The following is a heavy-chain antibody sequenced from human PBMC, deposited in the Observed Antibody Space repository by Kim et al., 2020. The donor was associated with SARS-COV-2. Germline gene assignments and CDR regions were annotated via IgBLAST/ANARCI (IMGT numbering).Heavy chain of an antibody. Sequence: GGSLRLSCAASGFTFSSYSMNWVRQAPEKGLEWVSSISSSSSFIHYADSLKGRFTISRDNAKNSLYLQMNSLRAEDTAVYYCARESTGPAFDVWGQGTMV. CDR2: ISSSSSFI. J-gene: IGHJ3*01. CDR1: GFTFSSYS. CDR3: ARESTGPAFDV. V-gene: IGHV3-21*01.